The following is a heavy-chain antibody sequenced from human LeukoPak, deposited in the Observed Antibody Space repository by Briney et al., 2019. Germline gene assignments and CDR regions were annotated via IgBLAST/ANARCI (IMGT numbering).Heavy chain of an antibody. V-gene: IGHV4-34*01. CDR1: GGSFSGYY. D-gene: IGHD4-17*01. J-gene: IGHJ4*02. CDR2: INHSGST. CDR3: AEEYGDRDY. Sequence: PSETLSLTCAVYGGSFSGYYWSWIRQPPGKGLEWIGEINHSGSTNYNPSLKSRVTISVDTSKNQFSLKLSSVTAADTAVYHCAEEYGDRDYWGQGTLVTVSS.